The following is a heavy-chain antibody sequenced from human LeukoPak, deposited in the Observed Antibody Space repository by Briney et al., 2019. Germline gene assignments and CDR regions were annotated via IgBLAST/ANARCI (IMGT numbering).Heavy chain of an antibody. CDR2: TSGSGGNT. Sequence: TGGSLRVSCAASGFTLRSYDMSWVRQAPGKGLEWVAATSGSGGNTYYADSVKGRFTTSRDNSKNTLYLQMNSLRAEDTAVYYCAKDRDYYDSSGYRTPDYWGQGTLVTVSS. V-gene: IGHV3-23*01. CDR3: AKDRDYYDSSGYRTPDY. CDR1: GFTLRSYD. D-gene: IGHD3-22*01. J-gene: IGHJ4*02.